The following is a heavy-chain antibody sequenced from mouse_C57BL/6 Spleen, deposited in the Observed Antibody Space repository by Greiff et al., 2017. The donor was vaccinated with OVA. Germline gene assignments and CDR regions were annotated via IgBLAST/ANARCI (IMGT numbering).Heavy chain of an antibody. CDR2: IWRGGST. D-gene: IGHD1-1*01. V-gene: IGHV2-5*01. Sequence: QVQLKESGPGLVQPSQSLSITCTVSGFSLTSYGVHWVRQSPGKGLEWLGVIWRGGSTDYNAAFMSRLSITKDNSKSQVFFKMNSLQADDTAIYYSAKPNYYGSLYYAMDYWGQGTSVTVSS. J-gene: IGHJ4*01. CDR3: AKPNYYGSLYYAMDY. CDR1: GFSLTSYG.